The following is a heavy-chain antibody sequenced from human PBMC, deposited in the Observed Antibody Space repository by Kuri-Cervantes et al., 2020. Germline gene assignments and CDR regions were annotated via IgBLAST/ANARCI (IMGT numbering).Heavy chain of an antibody. J-gene: IGHJ4*02. Sequence: SETLSLTCTVSGGSISSSSYYWGWIRQPPGKGLEWIGSIYYSGSTYYNPSLKSRVTISVDTSKNQFSLKLSSVTAADTAVYYCARHSPYSSSWYFRFPATPTEYYFDYWGQGTLVTVSS. D-gene: IGHD6-13*01. CDR3: ARHSPYSSSWYFRFPATPTEYYFDY. CDR2: IYYSGST. CDR1: GGSISSSSYY. V-gene: IGHV4-39*01.